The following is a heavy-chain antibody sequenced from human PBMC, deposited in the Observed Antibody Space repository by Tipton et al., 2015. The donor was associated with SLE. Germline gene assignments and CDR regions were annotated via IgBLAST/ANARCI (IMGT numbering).Heavy chain of an antibody. CDR1: GGTFSNYA. Sequence: QSGAEVKKPGSSVKVSCKVSGGTFSNYAISWVRQAPGQGLEWMGGIIPMFGTANYAQKFQGRVTISADDSTSTAYMELSRLRSEDTAVYYCARDWCSSTSCYGYYYMDVWGKGTTVTVSS. CDR3: ARDWCSSTSCYGYYYMDV. D-gene: IGHD2-2*01. J-gene: IGHJ6*03. CDR2: IIPMFGTA. V-gene: IGHV1-69*01.